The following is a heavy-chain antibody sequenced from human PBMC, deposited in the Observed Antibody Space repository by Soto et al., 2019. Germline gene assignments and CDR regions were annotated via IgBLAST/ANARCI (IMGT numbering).Heavy chain of an antibody. CDR2: IYYSGST. D-gene: IGHD3-3*01. J-gene: IGHJ6*02. CDR1: GGSVSSGSYY. CDR3: ARGDTISGNYYYGMDV. Sequence: SETLSLTCTVSGGSVSSGSYYWSWIRQPPGKGLEWIGYIYYSGSTNYNPSLESRVTISLDTSKKQLSLKLSSVTAADTAVYYCARGDTISGNYYYGMDVWGQGTTVTVSS. V-gene: IGHV4-61*01.